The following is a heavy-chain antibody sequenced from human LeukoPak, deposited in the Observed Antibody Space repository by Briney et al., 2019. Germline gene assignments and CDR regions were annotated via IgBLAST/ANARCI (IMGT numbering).Heavy chain of an antibody. D-gene: IGHD5-24*01. J-gene: IGHJ5*02. CDR2: IYHSGST. CDR1: GYSISSGCY. V-gene: IGHV4-38-2*01. CDR3: ARGFKRWRADWFDP. Sequence: SETLSLTCAVSGYSISSGCYWGWIRQPPGKGLEWIGSIYHSGSTYYNPSLKSRVTISVDTSKNQFSLKLSSVTAADTAVYYCARGFKRWRADWFDPWGQGTLVTVSS.